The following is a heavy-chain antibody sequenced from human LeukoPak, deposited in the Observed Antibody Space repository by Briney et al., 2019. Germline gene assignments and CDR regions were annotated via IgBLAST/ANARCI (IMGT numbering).Heavy chain of an antibody. CDR2: VIPIFGTA. Sequence: SVKVSCRASGGTFSSYAISWVRQAPGQGLEWMGRVIPIFGTANYAQKFQGRVTITTDESTSTAYMELSSLRSEDTAVYYCARNIAVAGIWFDPWGQGTLVTVSS. J-gene: IGHJ5*02. CDR3: ARNIAVAGIWFDP. D-gene: IGHD6-19*01. CDR1: GGTFSSYA. V-gene: IGHV1-69*05.